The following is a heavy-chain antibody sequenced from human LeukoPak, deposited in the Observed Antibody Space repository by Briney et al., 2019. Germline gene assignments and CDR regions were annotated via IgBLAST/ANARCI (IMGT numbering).Heavy chain of an antibody. Sequence: SETLSLTCAVYGGSFSGYYWSWIRQPPGKGLEWTGEINHSGGTNYNPSLKSRVTISVDTSKNQFSLKLSSVTAADTAVYYCARGRPYYDFWSGYYTPYYFDYWGQGTLVTVSS. V-gene: IGHV4-34*01. CDR3: ARGRPYYDFWSGYYTPYYFDY. CDR2: INHSGGT. J-gene: IGHJ4*02. D-gene: IGHD3-3*01. CDR1: GGSFSGYY.